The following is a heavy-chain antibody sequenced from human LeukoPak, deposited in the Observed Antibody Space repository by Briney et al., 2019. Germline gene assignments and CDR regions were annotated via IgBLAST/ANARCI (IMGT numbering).Heavy chain of an antibody. Sequence: GGSLRLSCAASGFTFSSYNMNWVRQAPGKGLEWVSSISSSSSYEYYADSVKGRFAISRDNAKNSLYLQMNSLRDEDTAVYYCAKDRGSCSGGNCWYYFDNWGQGILVTVSS. CDR1: GFTFSSYN. CDR2: ISSSSSYE. V-gene: IGHV3-21*01. D-gene: IGHD2-15*01. J-gene: IGHJ4*01. CDR3: AKDRGSCSGGNCWYYFDN.